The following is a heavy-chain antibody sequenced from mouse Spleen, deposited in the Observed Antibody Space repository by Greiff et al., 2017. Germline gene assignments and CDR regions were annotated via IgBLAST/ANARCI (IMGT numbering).Heavy chain of an antibody. CDR2: IYPGDGDT. CDR1: GYAFSSSW. J-gene: IGHJ1*01. Sequence: QVQLKESGPELVKPGASVKISCKASGYAFSSSWMNWVKQRPGKGLEWIGRIYPGDGDTNYNGKFKGKATLTADKSSSTAYMQLSSLTSEDSAVYFCARYGYNWYFDVWGAGTTVTVSS. V-gene: IGHV1-82*01. D-gene: IGHD2-2*01. CDR3: ARYGYNWYFDV.